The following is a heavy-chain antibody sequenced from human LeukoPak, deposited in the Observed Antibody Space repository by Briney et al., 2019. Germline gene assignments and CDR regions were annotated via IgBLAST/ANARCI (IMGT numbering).Heavy chain of an antibody. V-gene: IGHV3-48*02. J-gene: IGHJ4*02. Sequence: GGSLRLSCAASGFTFSFSSYSMNWVRQAPGKGLEWVSYISSDSSTIYYADSVKGRFTISRDNAKRSLFLQMNSLRDEGTGVYYCAREYSSSSGDYWGQGTLVTVSS. CDR3: AREYSSSSGDY. D-gene: IGHD6-6*01. CDR2: ISSDSSTI. CDR1: GFTFSFSSYS.